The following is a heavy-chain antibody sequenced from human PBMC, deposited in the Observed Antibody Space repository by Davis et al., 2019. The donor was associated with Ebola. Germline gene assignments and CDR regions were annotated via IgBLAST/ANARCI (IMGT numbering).Heavy chain of an antibody. J-gene: IGHJ6*02. CDR1: GFTFSSYG. V-gene: IGHV3-33*01. CDR2: IWYDGSNK. D-gene: IGHD2-2*02. CDR3: AREDIVVVPAAIGYYYYGMDV. Sequence: GGSLRLSCAASGFTFSSYGMHWVRQAPGKGLEWVAVIWYDGSNKYYADSAKGRFTISRDNSKNTLYLQMNSLRAEDTAVYYCAREDIVVVPAAIGYYYYGMDVWGQGTTVTVSS.